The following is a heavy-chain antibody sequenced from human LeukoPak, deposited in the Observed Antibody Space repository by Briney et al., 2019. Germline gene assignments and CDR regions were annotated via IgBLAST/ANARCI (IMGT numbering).Heavy chain of an antibody. J-gene: IGHJ4*02. CDR2: IYYSGST. D-gene: IGHD3-3*01. Sequence: SETLSLTCTVSGGSISSHYWSWIRQPPGKGLEWIGYIYYSGSTNYNPSLKSRVTISVDTSKNQFSLKLSSVTAADTAVYYCARSYYDFWSGYYVSFDYWGQGTLVTVSS. V-gene: IGHV4-59*11. CDR3: ARSYYDFWSGYYVSFDY. CDR1: GGSISSHY.